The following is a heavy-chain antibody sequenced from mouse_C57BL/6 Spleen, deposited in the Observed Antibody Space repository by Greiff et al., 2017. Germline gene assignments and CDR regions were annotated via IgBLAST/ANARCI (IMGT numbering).Heavy chain of an antibody. D-gene: IGHD2-4*01. CDR2: IWGVGSK. CDR3: ASRGYDYDGFAY. CDR1: GFSLTSYG. V-gene: IGHV2-6*01. Sequence: QVQLQQSGPGLVAPSQSLSITCTVSGFSLTSYGVDWVRQSPGKGLEWLGVIWGVGSKNYNSALKSRLGISKDNSKSHVCLQMNSQQTDDAAMYYCASRGYDYDGFAYWGQGTLVTVSA. J-gene: IGHJ3*01.